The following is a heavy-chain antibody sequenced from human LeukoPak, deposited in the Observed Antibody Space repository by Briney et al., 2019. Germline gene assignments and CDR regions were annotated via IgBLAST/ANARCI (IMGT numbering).Heavy chain of an antibody. Sequence: GGPLRLSCAASEFTFSDYYMSWIRQAPGKRLEWVSYISSSGSTIYYADSVNGRFTISRDNAKNSLYLQMNSLRAEDTAVYYCARDERHYDSSGYYSKLFDYWGQGTLVTVSS. D-gene: IGHD3-22*01. J-gene: IGHJ4*02. CDR1: EFTFSDYY. V-gene: IGHV3-11*04. CDR2: ISSSGSTI. CDR3: ARDERHYDSSGYYSKLFDY.